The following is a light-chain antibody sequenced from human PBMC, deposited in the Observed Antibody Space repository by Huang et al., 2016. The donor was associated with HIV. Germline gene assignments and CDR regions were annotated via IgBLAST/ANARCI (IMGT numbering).Light chain of an antibody. V-gene: IGKV1-33*01. CDR1: QDISNY. CDR3: QHHASFRIA. J-gene: IGKJ5*01. Sequence: DIQMTQSPSSLSASVGDRVTITCQASQDISNYLNGYKHKPGKATKLLINDASNLETGVTSRFSGSGSVTDYTIIISSLQPEDIATYYCQHHASFRIAFGQGTRLDMK. CDR2: DAS.